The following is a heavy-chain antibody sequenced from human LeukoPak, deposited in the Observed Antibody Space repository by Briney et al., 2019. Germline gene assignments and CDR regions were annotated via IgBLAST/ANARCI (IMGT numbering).Heavy chain of an antibody. CDR3: ARSMVRGVIDY. CDR1: GGSISSSSYY. J-gene: IGHJ4*02. V-gene: IGHV4-39*01. D-gene: IGHD3-10*01. CDR2: IFYSGST. Sequence: PSETLSLTCTVSGGSISSSSYYWGWIRQPPGTGLEWVGYIFYSGSTYYNPSLKSRVTISVDTSKNQFSLKLSSMTAADTAVYYCARSMVRGVIDYWGQGTLVTVSS.